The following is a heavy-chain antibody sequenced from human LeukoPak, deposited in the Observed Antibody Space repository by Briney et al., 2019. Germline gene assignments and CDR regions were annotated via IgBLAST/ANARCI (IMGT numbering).Heavy chain of an antibody. J-gene: IGHJ6*02. CDR3: ARGGIVVVPAAIQAYYYYGMDV. V-gene: IGHV1-46*01. Sequence: GASVKVSCKASGYTFTSYYMHWVRQAPGQGLEWMGIINPSGGSTSYAQKFQGRVTMTRDTSTSTVYMELSSLRSEDTAVCYCARGGIVVVPAAIQAYYYYGMDVWGQGTTVTVSS. CDR2: INPSGGST. CDR1: GYTFTSYY. D-gene: IGHD2-2*02.